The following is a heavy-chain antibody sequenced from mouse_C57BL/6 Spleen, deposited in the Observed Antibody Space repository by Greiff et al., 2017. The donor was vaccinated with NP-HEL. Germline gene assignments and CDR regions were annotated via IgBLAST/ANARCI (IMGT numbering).Heavy chain of an antibody. CDR3: ARERYYGGAMDY. D-gene: IGHD1-1*01. CDR1: GFTFSSYA. J-gene: IGHJ4*01. V-gene: IGHV5-4*01. Sequence: EVNVVESGGGLVKPGGSLKLSCAASGFTFSSYAMSWVRQTPEKRLEWVATISDGGSYTYYPDNVKGRFTISRDNAKNNLYLQMSHLKSEDTAMYYCARERYYGGAMDYWGQGTSVTVSS. CDR2: ISDGGSYT.